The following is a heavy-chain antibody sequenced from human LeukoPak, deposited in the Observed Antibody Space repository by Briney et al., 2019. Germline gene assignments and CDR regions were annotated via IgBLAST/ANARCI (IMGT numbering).Heavy chain of an antibody. D-gene: IGHD3-10*01. Sequence: PGGSLRLSCAASGFTVSSNYMSRVRQAPGKGLEWVSVIYSGGSTYYADSVKGRFTISRDNSKNTLYLQMNSLRAEDTAVYYCARDTGTTYYYGSGSSDGMDCWGQGTTVTVFS. CDR3: ARDTGTTYYYGSGSSDGMDC. V-gene: IGHV3-66*01. J-gene: IGHJ6*02. CDR1: GFTVSSNY. CDR2: IYSGGST.